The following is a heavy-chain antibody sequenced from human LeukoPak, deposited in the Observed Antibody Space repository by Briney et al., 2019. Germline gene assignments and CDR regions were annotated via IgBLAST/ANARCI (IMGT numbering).Heavy chain of an antibody. CDR3: ARAEYYYDSSGYYPRYYNYYYMDV. CDR2: TYYRSKWYN. D-gene: IGHD3-22*01. Sequence: SQTLSLTCAISGDSVSSNSAAWNWIRQSPSGGLEWLGRTYYRSKWYNDYAVSVKSRITINPDTSKNQFSLQLNSVTPEDTAVYYCARAEYYYDSSGYYPRYYNYYYMDVWGKGTTVTVSS. V-gene: IGHV6-1*01. CDR1: GDSVSSNSAA. J-gene: IGHJ6*03.